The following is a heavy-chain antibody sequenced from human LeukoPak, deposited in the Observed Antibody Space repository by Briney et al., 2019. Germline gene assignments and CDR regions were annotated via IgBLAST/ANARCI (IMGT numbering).Heavy chain of an antibody. J-gene: IGHJ6*03. Sequence: ASVKVSCKASGYTFTSYDINWVRQATGQGLEWMGWMNPNSGNTGYAQKSQGRVTMTRNTSISTAYMELSSLRSEDTAVYYCARGRRQLGAGLYYYYYMDVWGKGTTVTVSS. CDR3: ARGRRQLGAGLYYYYYMDV. CDR2: MNPNSGNT. D-gene: IGHD6-13*01. V-gene: IGHV1-8*01. CDR1: GYTFTSYD.